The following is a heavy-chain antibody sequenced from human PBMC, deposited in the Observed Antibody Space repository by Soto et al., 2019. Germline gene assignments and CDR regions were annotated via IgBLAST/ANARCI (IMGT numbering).Heavy chain of an antibody. V-gene: IGHV1-18*01. Sequence: QVQLGQSGAEVKKPGASVTVSCKASGYTFTSYGISWVRQAPGQGLEWMGWISAYNGNTKYAQNLQGRVTLTTDTGTSTANMELRSLRSADTAVYFCARDQAMAQFDHGGQGTLVTVSS. CDR2: ISAYNGNT. CDR3: ARDQAMAQFDH. J-gene: IGHJ4*02. D-gene: IGHD5-18*01. CDR1: GYTFTSYG.